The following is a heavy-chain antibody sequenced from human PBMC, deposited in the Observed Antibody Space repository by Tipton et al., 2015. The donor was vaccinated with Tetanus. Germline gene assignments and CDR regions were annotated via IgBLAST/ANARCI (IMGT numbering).Heavy chain of an antibody. CDR1: GFTFDDYA. D-gene: IGHD2-2*01. J-gene: IGHJ3*02. V-gene: IGHV3-9*01. CDR2: ISWNVGSI. CDR3: AKDIGDIVVVPTAPAFDI. Sequence: SLRLSCAASGFTFDDYAMRWVRQAPGKGLEWVSGISWNVGSIGYADSVKGRFTISRDNAKNSLYLQMNSLRAEDTAFYYCAKDIGDIVVVPTAPAFDIWGQGTMVTVSS.